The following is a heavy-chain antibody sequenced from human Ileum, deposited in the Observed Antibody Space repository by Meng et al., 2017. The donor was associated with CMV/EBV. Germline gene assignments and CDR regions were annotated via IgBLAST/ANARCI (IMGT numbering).Heavy chain of an antibody. Sequence: GGSLRLSCAASGFTLSGYGMHWVRQAPGKGLEWLAFIRSDGSKEDYADSVKGRFAISRDNFRNTLYLQMNSLRPEDTAVYYCAKCIAVTGRAYDHWGQGTQVTVSS. CDR1: GFTLSGYG. V-gene: IGHV3-30*02. J-gene: IGHJ4*02. D-gene: IGHD6-19*01. CDR2: IRSDGSKE. CDR3: AKCIAVTGRAYDH.